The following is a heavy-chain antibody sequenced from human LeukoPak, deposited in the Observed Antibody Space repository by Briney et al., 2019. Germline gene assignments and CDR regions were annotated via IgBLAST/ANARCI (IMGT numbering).Heavy chain of an antibody. CDR3: ARDSISDY. CDR1: GFTFSSYA. CDR2: ISYDGSNK. Sequence: GGSLRLSCAASGFTFSSYAMHRVRQAPGKGLEWVAVISYDGSNKYYADSVKGRFTIFRDNSKNTLYLQMNSLRAEDTAVYYCARDSISDYWGQGTLVTVSS. V-gene: IGHV3-30-3*01. D-gene: IGHD2-21*01. J-gene: IGHJ4*02.